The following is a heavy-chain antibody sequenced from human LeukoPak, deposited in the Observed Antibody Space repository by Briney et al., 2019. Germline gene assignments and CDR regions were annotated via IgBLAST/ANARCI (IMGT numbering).Heavy chain of an antibody. CDR1: GESFSDYY. J-gene: IGHJ4*02. Sequence: SETLSLTCSVPGESFSDYYWSWIRQLPGKGLEWIGEINHGGTTNYNPSLKSRVTMSVDTSKNQFSLKLSSVTAADTAVYYCARDVYYGSGHDYWGQGTLVTVSS. CDR2: INHGGTT. CDR3: ARDVYYGSGHDY. D-gene: IGHD3-10*01. V-gene: IGHV4-34*01.